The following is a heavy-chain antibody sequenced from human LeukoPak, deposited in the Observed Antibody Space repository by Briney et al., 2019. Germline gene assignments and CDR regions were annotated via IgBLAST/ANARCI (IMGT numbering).Heavy chain of an antibody. D-gene: IGHD6-6*01. CDR2: IYYSGST. CDR1: GGSISSYF. J-gene: IGHJ5*02. V-gene: IGHV4-59*08. CDR3: ARMYSSSSNWFDP. Sequence: SETLSLTCTVSGGSISSYFWSWIRQPPGKGLEWIGYIYYSGSTNYNPSLKSRVTISVDTSKNQFSLKLSSVTAADTAVYYCARMYSSSSNWFDPWGQGTLVTVSS.